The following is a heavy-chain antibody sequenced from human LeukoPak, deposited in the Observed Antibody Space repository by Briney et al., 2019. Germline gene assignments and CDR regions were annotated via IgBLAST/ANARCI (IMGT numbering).Heavy chain of an antibody. CDR2: IYYSGST. V-gene: IGHV4-59*01. Sequence: PSETLSLTCTVPGGSISSYYWSWIRQPPGKGLEWIGYIYYSGSTNYNPSLKSRVTISVDTSKNQFSLKLSSVTAADTAVYYCARYQNSFDYWGQGILVTASS. CDR1: GGSISSYY. CDR3: ARYQNSFDY. J-gene: IGHJ4*02.